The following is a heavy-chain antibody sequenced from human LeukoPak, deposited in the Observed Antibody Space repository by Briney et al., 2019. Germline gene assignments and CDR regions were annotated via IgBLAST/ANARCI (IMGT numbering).Heavy chain of an antibody. D-gene: IGHD2-2*01. J-gene: IGHJ5*02. CDR1: GDSVSSNSAT. CDR3: ARRLTQYDCFDP. V-gene: IGHV6-1*01. Sequence: SQTLSLTCAISGDSVSSNSATWNWIRQSPSRGLEWLGRTYYRSKWYSDYAVSVKSRIAFDSGTSKNQFSLHLNSVTPEDTAVYYCARRLTQYDCFDPWGQGILVTVSS. CDR2: TYYRSKWYS.